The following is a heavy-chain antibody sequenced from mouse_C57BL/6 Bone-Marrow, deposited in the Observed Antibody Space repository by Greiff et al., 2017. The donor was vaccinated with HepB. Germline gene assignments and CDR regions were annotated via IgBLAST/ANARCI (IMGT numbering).Heavy chain of an antibody. J-gene: IGHJ2*01. V-gene: IGHV1-15*01. CDR1: GYTFTDYE. CDR3: TRETDYYGSSYVDY. Sequence: VQLQQSGAELVRPGASVTLSCKASGYTFTDYEMHWVKQTPVHGLEWIGAIDPETGGTAYNQKFKGKAILTADKSSSTDYMELRSLTSEDSAGYYCTRETDYYGSSYVDYWGQGTTLTVSS. CDR2: IDPETGGT. D-gene: IGHD1-1*01.